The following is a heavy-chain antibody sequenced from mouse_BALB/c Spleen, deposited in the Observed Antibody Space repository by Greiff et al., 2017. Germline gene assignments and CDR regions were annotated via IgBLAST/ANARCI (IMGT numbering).Heavy chain of an antibody. J-gene: IGHJ4*01. CDR3: ARPYAHYAMDY. CDR2: ISSGSSTI. Sequence: EVKLVESGGGLVQPGGSRKLSCAASGFTFSSFGMHWVRQAPEKGLEWVAYISSGSSTIYYADTVKGRFTISRDNPKNTLFLQMTSLRSEDTAMYYCARPYAHYAMDYWGQGTSVTVSS. V-gene: IGHV5-17*02. CDR1: GFTFSSFG. D-gene: IGHD1-1*01.